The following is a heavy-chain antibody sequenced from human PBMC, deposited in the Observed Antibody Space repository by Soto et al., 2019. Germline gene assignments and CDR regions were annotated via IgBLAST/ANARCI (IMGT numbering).Heavy chain of an antibody. D-gene: IGHD2-2*01. Sequence: PGESLKISCKGSGYSFTSYWIGWVRQMPGKGLEWMGIIYPGDSDTRYSPSFQGQVTISADKSISTAYLQWSSLKASDTAMYYCARHPRYCSSTSCYYYYGMDVWGQGTTVTVS. CDR2: IYPGDSDT. CDR3: ARHPRYCSSTSCYYYYGMDV. CDR1: GYSFTSYW. V-gene: IGHV5-51*01. J-gene: IGHJ6*02.